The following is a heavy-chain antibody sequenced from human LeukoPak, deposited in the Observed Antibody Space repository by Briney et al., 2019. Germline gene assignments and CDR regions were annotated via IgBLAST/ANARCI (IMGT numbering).Heavy chain of an antibody. CDR3: AKDAAGGDFGFDY. CDR2: ISYDGSNK. V-gene: IGHV3-30*18. Sequence: GGSLRLSCAASGFTFSSYGMDWVRQAPGKGLEWVAAISYDGSNKYYADSVKGRFTISRDNSKNTLYLQMNSLRAEDTAVYYCAKDAAGGDFGFDYWGQGTLVTVSS. CDR1: GFTFSSYG. J-gene: IGHJ4*02. D-gene: IGHD4-17*01.